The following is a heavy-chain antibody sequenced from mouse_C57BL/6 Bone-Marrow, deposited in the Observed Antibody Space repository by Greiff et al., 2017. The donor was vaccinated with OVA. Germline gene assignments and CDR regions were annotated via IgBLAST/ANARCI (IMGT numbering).Heavy chain of an antibody. V-gene: IGHV1-69*01. D-gene: IGHD2-1*01. J-gene: IGHJ1*03. CDR1: GYTFTSYW. CDR3: ARSIYYGNYWYFDV. Sequence: QVQLQQPGAELVMPGASVKLSCKASGYTFTSYWMHWVKQRPGQGLEWIGEIDPSDSYTNYNQKFKGKSTLTVDKSSSTAYVQLSSLTSEDSAVYYWARSIYYGNYWYFDVWGTGTTVTVSS. CDR2: IDPSDSYT.